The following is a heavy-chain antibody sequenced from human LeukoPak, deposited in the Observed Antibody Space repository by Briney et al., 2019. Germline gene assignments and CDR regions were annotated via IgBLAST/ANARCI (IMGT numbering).Heavy chain of an antibody. V-gene: IGHV1-69*05. CDR1: GGTFSSYA. CDR2: IIPIFGTA. CDR3: ARVGGCSSTSCYTHWFDP. J-gene: IGHJ5*02. D-gene: IGHD2-2*02. Sequence: ASVKVSCKASGGTFSSYAISWVRQAPGQGLEWMGGIIPIFGTANYAQKFQGGVTITTDESTSTAYMELSSLRSEDTAVYYCARVGGCSSTSCYTHWFDPWGQATLVTVSS.